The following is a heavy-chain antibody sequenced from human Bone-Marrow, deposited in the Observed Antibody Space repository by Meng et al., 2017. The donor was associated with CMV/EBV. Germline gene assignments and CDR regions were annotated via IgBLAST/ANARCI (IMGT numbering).Heavy chain of an antibody. Sequence: GESLKISCAASGFTFSSYAMHWVRQAPGKGLEWVAVISYDGSNKYYADSVKGRFTISRDNSKNTVYLQINSLRADDTAVYYCARGWEYYDFWSGYYTPPQMLFDIWGQGTMVTVSS. J-gene: IGHJ3*02. CDR2: ISYDGSNK. V-gene: IGHV3-30-3*01. D-gene: IGHD3-3*01. CDR3: ARGWEYYDFWSGYYTPPQMLFDI. CDR1: GFTFSSYA.